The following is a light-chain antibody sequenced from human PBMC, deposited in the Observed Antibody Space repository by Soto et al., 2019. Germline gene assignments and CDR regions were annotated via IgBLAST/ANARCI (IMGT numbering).Light chain of an antibody. V-gene: IGLV3-25*03. CDR3: QSADSSGTYHV. J-gene: IGLJ1*01. CDR1: ALPKQY. Sequence: SYELTQPPSVSVSPGQTARITCSGDALPKQYAYWYQQKPGQAPVLVIYKDSERPSGIPERFSGFSSGTTVTLTISGVQAEDEADYYCQSADSSGTYHVFGTGTKVTVL. CDR2: KDS.